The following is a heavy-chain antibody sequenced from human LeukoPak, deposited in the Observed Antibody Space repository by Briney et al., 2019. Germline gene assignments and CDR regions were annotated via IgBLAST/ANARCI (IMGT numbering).Heavy chain of an antibody. Sequence: GASVKVPCKPSGYTFTSYGISWVRQAPGQGLEWMGWISAYNGNTNYAQKLQGTVTMTTDTSTSTAYMELRSLRSDDTAVYYCARDRPSGYSYGYYYYGMDVWGQGTTVTVSS. CDR3: ARDRPSGYSYGYYYYGMDV. D-gene: IGHD5-18*01. J-gene: IGHJ6*02. CDR2: ISAYNGNT. V-gene: IGHV1-18*01. CDR1: GYTFTSYG.